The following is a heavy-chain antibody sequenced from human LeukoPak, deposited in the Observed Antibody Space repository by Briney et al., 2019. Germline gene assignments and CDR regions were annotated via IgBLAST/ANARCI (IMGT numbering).Heavy chain of an antibody. J-gene: IGHJ4*02. CDR3: AKNFRSAFNNHFDF. Sequence: GGSLRLSCAASGFTFSSYSMNWVRQAPGKGLEWVTFIQSDGTIKGYADFVKGRFTTSRDRSKNTLYLQMNSLRVEDTAVYYCAKNFRSAFNNHFDFRGQGTLVIVSS. CDR2: IQSDGTIK. D-gene: IGHD1/OR15-1a*01. V-gene: IGHV3-30*02. CDR1: GFTFSSYS.